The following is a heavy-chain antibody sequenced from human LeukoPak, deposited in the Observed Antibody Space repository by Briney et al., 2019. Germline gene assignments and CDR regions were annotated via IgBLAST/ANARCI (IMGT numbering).Heavy chain of an antibody. J-gene: IGHJ4*02. CDR1: GYSISSSNW. Sequence: PSETLSLTCAVSGYSISSSNWWGWIRQPPGKGLEWIGYIYYGGSTYYNPSLKSRVTMSVDTFKNQVSLKLSSVTAADTAVYYCARGVDPAAYDYWGQGTLVTVSS. D-gene: IGHD2-2*01. CDR3: ARGVDPAAYDY. V-gene: IGHV4-28*03. CDR2: IYYGGST.